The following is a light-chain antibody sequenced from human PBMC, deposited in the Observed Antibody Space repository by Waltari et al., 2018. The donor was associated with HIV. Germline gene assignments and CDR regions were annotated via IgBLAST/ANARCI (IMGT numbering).Light chain of an antibody. CDR1: SSDVGGYNY. J-gene: IGLJ1*01. CDR3: SSYTSSSTSHV. V-gene: IGLV2-14*01. CDR2: EVS. Sequence: QSALTQPASVSGSPGQSITISCTGPSSDVGGYNYVSWYQQHPGKAPKLMIYEVSNRPSGVSNRFSGSKSGNTASLTISGLQAEDEADYYCSSYTSSSTSHVFGTGTKVTVI.